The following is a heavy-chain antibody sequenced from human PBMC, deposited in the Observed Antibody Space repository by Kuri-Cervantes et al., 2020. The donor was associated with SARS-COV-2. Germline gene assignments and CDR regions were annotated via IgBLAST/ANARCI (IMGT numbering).Heavy chain of an antibody. Sequence: SETLSLTCTVSGGSISSYYWSWIRQPPGKGLEWIGYIYYSGSTNYNPSLKSRVTISVDTSKNQFSLKLSSVTAADTAVYYCAREPGGTYDAFDIWGQGTKVTVSS. D-gene: IGHD3-16*01. V-gene: IGHV4-59*12. CDR1: GGSISSYY. CDR2: IYYSGST. CDR3: AREPGGTYDAFDI. J-gene: IGHJ3*02.